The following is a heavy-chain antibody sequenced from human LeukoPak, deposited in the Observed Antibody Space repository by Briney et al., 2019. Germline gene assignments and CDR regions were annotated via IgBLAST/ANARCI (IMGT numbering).Heavy chain of an antibody. J-gene: IGHJ4*02. Sequence: GGSLRLSCAASGFTFSSYEMNWVRQAPGKGLEWVSYISSSGSTIYYADSVKGRFTISRDNSKNTLYLQMNSLRAEDTAVYYCAKADGSSSSVFDYWGQGTLVTVSS. CDR2: ISSSGSTI. V-gene: IGHV3-48*03. D-gene: IGHD6-6*01. CDR3: AKADGSSSSVFDY. CDR1: GFTFSSYE.